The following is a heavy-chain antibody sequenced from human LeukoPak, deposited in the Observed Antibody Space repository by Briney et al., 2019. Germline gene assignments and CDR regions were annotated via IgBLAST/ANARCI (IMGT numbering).Heavy chain of an antibody. V-gene: IGHV3-9*01. CDR1: GFTFDDYA. CDR2: ISWNSGSI. D-gene: IGHD6-19*01. J-gene: IGHJ4*02. Sequence: GGSLRLSCAASGFTFDDYAMHWVRQAPGKGLEWVSGISWNSGSIGYADSVKGRFTISRDNAKNSLYLQMNSLRAEDTALYYCAKGFYSSGWYGDYWGQRTLVTVSS. CDR3: AKGFYSSGWYGDY.